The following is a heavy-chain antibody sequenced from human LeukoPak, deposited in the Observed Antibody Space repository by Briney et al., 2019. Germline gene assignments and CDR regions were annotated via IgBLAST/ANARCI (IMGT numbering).Heavy chain of an antibody. CDR1: GFTFDDYA. J-gene: IGHJ4*02. D-gene: IGHD6-19*01. CDR2: ISWNSGSI. Sequence: GGSLRLSCAASGFTFDDYAMHRVRQAPGKGLEWVSGISWNSGSIGYADSVKGRFTISRDNAKNSLYLQMNSLRAEDTALYYCAKDISDGYSSGWYNYWGQGTLVTVSS. V-gene: IGHV3-9*01. CDR3: AKDISDGYSSGWYNY.